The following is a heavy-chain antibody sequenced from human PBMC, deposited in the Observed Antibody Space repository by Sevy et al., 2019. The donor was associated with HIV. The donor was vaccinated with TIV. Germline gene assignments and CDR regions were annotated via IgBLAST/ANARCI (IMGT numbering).Heavy chain of an antibody. V-gene: IGHV3-23*01. CDR2: DSGGGGSE. D-gene: IGHD3-22*01. CDR3: AKCSSGPVGAVVAGDLFDY. J-gene: IGHJ4*02. Sequence: GESLKISCAASGFSFSSYAMKWVRQAPGKGLGWVSGDSGGGGSEYYAGSVEGRFNMSRDNSKNTLYLQMNSLRAEDTAVDFCAKCSSGPVGAVVAGDLFDYWGQGTMVTVSS. CDR1: GFSFSSYA.